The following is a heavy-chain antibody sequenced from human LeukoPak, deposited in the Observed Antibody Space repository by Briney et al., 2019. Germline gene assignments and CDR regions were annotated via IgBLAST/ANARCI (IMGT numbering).Heavy chain of an antibody. CDR1: GGSFSGYY. CDR2: INHSGST. Sequence: SETLSLTCAVYGGSFSGYYWSWIRQPPGKGLEWIGEINHSGSTNYNPSLKSRVTISVDTSKNQFSLKLSSVTAADTAVYYCASIARPGAQNDYWGQGTLVTVSS. J-gene: IGHJ4*02. CDR3: ASIARPGAQNDY. V-gene: IGHV4-34*01. D-gene: IGHD6-6*01.